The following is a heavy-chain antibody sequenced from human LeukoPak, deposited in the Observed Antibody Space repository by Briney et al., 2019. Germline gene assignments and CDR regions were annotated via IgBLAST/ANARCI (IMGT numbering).Heavy chain of an antibody. J-gene: IGHJ4*02. CDR2: ISKDGGNK. CDR3: AKDGGLTGDNYFDH. D-gene: IGHD3-9*01. V-gene: IGHV3-30*18. CDR1: GFTFISYG. Sequence: GGSLRLSCETSGFTFISYGMHWVRQTPGKGLEWVAVISKDGGNKFYADSLKGRVTISRDDSKNTIYLYMNTLRPEDSGIYHCAKDGGLTGDNYFDHWGLGTLVTVSS.